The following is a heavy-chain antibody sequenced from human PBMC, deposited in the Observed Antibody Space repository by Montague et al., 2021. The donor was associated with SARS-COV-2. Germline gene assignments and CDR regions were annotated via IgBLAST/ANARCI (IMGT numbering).Heavy chain of an antibody. V-gene: IGHV3-23*01. D-gene: IGHD3-22*01. CDR2: ISNSGV. CDR3: VKDLHESTSYYLGSDS. Sequence: SRSLSCAASRSTFSRDVMSWFRQAPGKGPEWVSAISNSGVFYADSVKGRFTISRDISKKEVYLQMNSLRAGDTAVYYCVKDLHESTSYYLGSDSWGLGTLVTVSS. CDR1: RSTFSRDV. J-gene: IGHJ4*02.